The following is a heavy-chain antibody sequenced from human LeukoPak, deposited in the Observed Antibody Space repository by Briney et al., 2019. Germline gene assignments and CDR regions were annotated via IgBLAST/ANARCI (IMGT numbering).Heavy chain of an antibody. CDR2: ISYSGST. CDR1: GGSISSSSYY. Sequence: SETLSLTCTVSGGSISSSSYYWGWIRQPPGKGLEWIGTISYSGSTYYNVSLKSRVTISVDTSKNQFSLKLSSVTAADTAVYYCAREGAPTDDKDHIVVVIGHAFDIWGQGTMVTVSS. CDR3: AREGAPTDDKDHIVVVIGHAFDI. D-gene: IGHD3-22*01. J-gene: IGHJ3*02. V-gene: IGHV4-39*02.